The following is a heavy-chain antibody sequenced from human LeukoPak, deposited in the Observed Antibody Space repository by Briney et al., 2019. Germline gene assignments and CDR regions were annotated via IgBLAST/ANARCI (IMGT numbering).Heavy chain of an antibody. Sequence: ASVKVSCKASGYTFTSYGISWVRQAPGQGLEWMGWMNPNSGNTGYAQKFQGRVTMTRNTSISTAYMELSSLRSEDTAVYYCARGTVAGTFPDYWGQGTLVTVSS. J-gene: IGHJ4*02. CDR3: ARGTVAGTFPDY. V-gene: IGHV1-8*02. D-gene: IGHD6-19*01. CDR2: MNPNSGNT. CDR1: GYTFTSYG.